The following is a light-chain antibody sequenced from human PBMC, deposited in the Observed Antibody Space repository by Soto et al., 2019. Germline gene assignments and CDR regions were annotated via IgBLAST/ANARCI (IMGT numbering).Light chain of an antibody. CDR1: QSVSSY. Sequence: EIVLTQSPATLSLSPGERATLSCRASQSVSSYLAWYQQKPGQAPRLLIYDASNRATGIPDRFSGSGSGTEFTLTISSLQSEDFAVYYCQQYNNWFRTFGQGTKVDIK. CDR2: DAS. CDR3: QQYNNWFRT. J-gene: IGKJ1*01. V-gene: IGKV3-11*01.